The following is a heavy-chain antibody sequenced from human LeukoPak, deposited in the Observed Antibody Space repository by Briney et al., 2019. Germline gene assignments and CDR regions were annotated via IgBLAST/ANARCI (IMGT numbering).Heavy chain of an antibody. CDR3: ASKMTTVDYYYYYMDV. Sequence: SETLSLTCAVYDGSFSGYYWGWIRQPPGKGLEWIGSIYHSGSTYYNPSLKSRVTISVDTSKNQFSLKLSSVTAADTAVYYCASKMTTVDYYYYYMDVWGKGTTLTVSS. CDR1: DGSFSGYY. J-gene: IGHJ6*03. D-gene: IGHD4-11*01. CDR2: IYHSGST. V-gene: IGHV4-38-2*01.